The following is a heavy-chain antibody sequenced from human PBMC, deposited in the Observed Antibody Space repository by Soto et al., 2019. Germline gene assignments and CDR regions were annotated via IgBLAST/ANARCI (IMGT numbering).Heavy chain of an antibody. J-gene: IGHJ6*02. CDR2: MSYDGSNN. V-gene: IGHV3-30-3*01. CDR1: GLTFSSNA. Sequence: GGSLRLSCAASGLTFSSNAMNWVRQAPGKGLEWVAVMSYDGSNNFYADSVKGRFTISRDNSKNTLYLQMNSLRAEDTAVYYCARGDGPHYFYGMDVWGQGTTVTVSS. CDR3: ARGDGPHYFYGMDV.